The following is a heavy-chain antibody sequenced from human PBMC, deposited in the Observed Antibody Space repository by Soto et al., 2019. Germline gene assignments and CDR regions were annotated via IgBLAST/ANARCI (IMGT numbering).Heavy chain of an antibody. V-gene: IGHV4-34*01. J-gene: IGHJ4*02. CDR1: GGSFSGYY. Sequence: SETLSLTCAVYGGSFSGYYWSWIRQPPGKGLEWIGEINHSGSTNYNPSLKSRVTISVDTSKNQFSLKLSSVTAADTAVYYCARARYFDWLRRAKTLDYWGQGTLVTVSS. D-gene: IGHD3-9*01. CDR3: ARARYFDWLRRAKTLDY. CDR2: INHSGST.